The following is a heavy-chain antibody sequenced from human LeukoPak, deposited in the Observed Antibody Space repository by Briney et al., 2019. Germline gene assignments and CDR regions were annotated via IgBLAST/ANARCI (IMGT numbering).Heavy chain of an antibody. D-gene: IGHD6-19*01. V-gene: IGHV1-69*05. CDR2: IIPIFGTA. CDR3: ARDRGARSSGWPPTYYYYGMDV. J-gene: IGHJ6*02. Sequence: SVKVSCKASGGTFSSYAISWVRQAPGQGLEWMGGIIPIFGTANYAQKFQGRVTMTTDTSTSTAYMELRSLRSDDTAVYYCARDRGARSSGWPPTYYYYGMDVWGQGTTVTVSS. CDR1: GGTFSSYA.